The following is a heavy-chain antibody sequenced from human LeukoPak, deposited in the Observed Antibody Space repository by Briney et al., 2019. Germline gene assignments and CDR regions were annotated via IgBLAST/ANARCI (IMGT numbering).Heavy chain of an antibody. D-gene: IGHD3-10*01. V-gene: IGHV3-30*02. CDR1: GFTFSSYG. Sequence: PGGSLRLSCAASGFTFSSYGMHSVRQAPGKGLEWVAFIRNDGSNKYYADSVKGRFTISRDNSRSALNVQMNSLRAEETAGYYCARAGREVRGVIKRYYYGMDGGGQGTRSPS. J-gene: IGHJ6*02. CDR3: ARAGREVRGVIKRYYYGMDG. CDR2: IRNDGSNK.